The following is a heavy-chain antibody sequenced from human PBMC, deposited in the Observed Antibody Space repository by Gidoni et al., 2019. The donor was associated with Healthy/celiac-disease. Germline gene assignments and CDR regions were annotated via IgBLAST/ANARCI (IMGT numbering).Heavy chain of an antibody. Sequence: EVQLVESGGGLVKPGGSLRLSCAASGFPFSSYSMNWVRQAPGKGLEWVSSISSSSSYIYYADSVKGRFTISRDNAKNSLYLQMNSLRAEDTAVYYCARDGYSSSSDAFDIWGQGTMVTVSS. CDR2: ISSSSSYI. CDR3: ARDGYSSSSDAFDI. D-gene: IGHD6-13*01. J-gene: IGHJ3*02. V-gene: IGHV3-21*01. CDR1: GFPFSSYS.